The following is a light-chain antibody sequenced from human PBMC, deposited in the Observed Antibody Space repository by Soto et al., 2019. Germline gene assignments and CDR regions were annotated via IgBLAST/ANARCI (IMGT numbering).Light chain of an antibody. CDR2: VAS. V-gene: IGKV3-15*01. CDR1: QSVDRN. Sequence: EIVLTQSPATLSVSPGERATLSCRASQSVDRNIAWYQQKPGQAPRLLIYVASTRATDVPARFSGSGSGTEFTLTISSLQSEDFAVYYCQQFNNWPPWTLGQGTKVDLK. CDR3: QQFNNWPPWT. J-gene: IGKJ1*01.